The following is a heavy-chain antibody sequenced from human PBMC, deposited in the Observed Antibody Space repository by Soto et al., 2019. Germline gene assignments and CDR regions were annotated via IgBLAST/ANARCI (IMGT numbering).Heavy chain of an antibody. CDR2: TYYRSKWYH. V-gene: IGHV6-1*01. CDR3: AREYNTGWST. D-gene: IGHD6-19*01. CDR1: GDSVSSNDAT. J-gene: IGHJ4*02. Sequence: SQTLSLPFAISGDSVSSNDATWDWIRQSPSRGLEWLGRTYYRSKWYHEYALSVKSRISINPDTSKNQFSLQLNSATPDDTAVYYCAREYNTGWSTWGQGTLVTVSS.